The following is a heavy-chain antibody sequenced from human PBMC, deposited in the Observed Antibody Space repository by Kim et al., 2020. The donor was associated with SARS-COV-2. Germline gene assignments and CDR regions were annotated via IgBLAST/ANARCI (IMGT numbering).Heavy chain of an antibody. D-gene: IGHD3-16*01. V-gene: IGHV4-4*07. CDR1: GGSISSYY. J-gene: IGHJ5*02. CDR3: ARTVMITFGGVIWFDP. CDR2: IYSSGST. Sequence: SETLSLTCTVSGGSISSYYWSWIRQPAGKGLEWIGRIYSSGSTNYNPSLKSRVTMSVDTSKNQFSLKLSSVTAADTAMYYCARTVMITFGGVIWFDPWGQGTLVTVSS.